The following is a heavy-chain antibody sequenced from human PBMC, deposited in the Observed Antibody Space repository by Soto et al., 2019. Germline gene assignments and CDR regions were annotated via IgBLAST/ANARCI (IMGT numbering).Heavy chain of an antibody. CDR3: ARSREDGDFNWFDP. Sequence: PGGSLRLSCAASGFTFSSYGMHWVRQAPGKGLEWVAVISYDGSNKYYADSVKTRLTISKDTSKNQVVLTMTNMDPVDTATYYCARSREDGDFNWFDPWGQGTLVTVSS. D-gene: IGHD2-21*01. J-gene: IGHJ5*02. CDR2: ISYDGSNK. CDR1: GFTFSSYG. V-gene: IGHV3-30*03.